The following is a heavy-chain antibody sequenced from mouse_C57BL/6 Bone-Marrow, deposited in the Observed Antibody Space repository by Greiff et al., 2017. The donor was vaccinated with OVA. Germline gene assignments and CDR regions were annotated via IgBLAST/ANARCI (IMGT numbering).Heavy chain of an antibody. V-gene: IGHV1-80*01. CDR3: AIYYYGSSYVIDYAMDY. Sequence: QVQLQQSGAELVKPGASVKISCKASGYAFSSYWMNWVKQRPGKGLEWIGQIYPGDGDTNYNGKFKGKATLTADKSSSTAYMQLSSLTSEDSAVYFCAIYYYGSSYVIDYAMDYWGQGTSVTVSS. J-gene: IGHJ4*01. D-gene: IGHD1-1*01. CDR2: IYPGDGDT. CDR1: GYAFSSYW.